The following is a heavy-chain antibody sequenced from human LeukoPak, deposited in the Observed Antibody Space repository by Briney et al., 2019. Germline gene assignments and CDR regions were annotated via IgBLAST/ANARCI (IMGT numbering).Heavy chain of an antibody. CDR3: ARTDTAMVRGYYYYYMDV. J-gene: IGHJ6*03. V-gene: IGHV4-39*07. D-gene: IGHD5-18*01. CDR2: IYYSGST. CDR1: GGSISSSGYY. Sequence: SETLSLTCTVSGGSISSSGYYWGWIRQPPGKGLEWIGSIYYSGSTYYNPSLKSRVTISVDTSKNQFSLKLSSVTAADTAVYYCARTDTAMVRGYYYYYMDVWGKGTTVTVSS.